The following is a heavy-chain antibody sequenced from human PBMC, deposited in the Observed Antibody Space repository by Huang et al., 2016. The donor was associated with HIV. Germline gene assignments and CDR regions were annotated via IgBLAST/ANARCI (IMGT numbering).Heavy chain of an antibody. CDR1: GFGILIYY. CDR3: AREGITPSGTEVSGFDF. D-gene: IGHD6-13*01. J-gene: IGHJ5*01. V-gene: IGHV1-46*03. CDR2: VNPSGGGA. Sequence: QVQLVQSGAEVKTPGASVTISCKASGFGILIYYIHWVRQAPGQGIEGMGRVNPSGGGADYAQKFKGRVTMTRDTSTRTLYMELSSLRSEDTAVYYCAREGITPSGTEVSGFDFWGQGTPVSVSS.